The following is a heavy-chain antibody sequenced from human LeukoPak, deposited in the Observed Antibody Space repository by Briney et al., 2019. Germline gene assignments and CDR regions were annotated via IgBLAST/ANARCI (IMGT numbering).Heavy chain of an antibody. CDR2: MNPNSGNT. V-gene: IGHV1-8*01. D-gene: IGHD1-26*01. J-gene: IGHJ4*02. CDR3: ARSSVGARRRIDY. Sequence: WASVKVSCKASGYTFTSYDINWVRQATGQGLEWMEWMNPNSGNTGYAQKFQGRVTMTRSTSINAAYMELNSLTSEDTAVYYCARSSVGARRRIDYWGQGTLVTVSS. CDR1: GYTFTSYD.